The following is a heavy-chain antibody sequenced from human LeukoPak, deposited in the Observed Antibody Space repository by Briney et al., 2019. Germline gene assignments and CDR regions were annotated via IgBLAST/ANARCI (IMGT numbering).Heavy chain of an antibody. CDR2: IIPIFGTA. CDR3: ARESPPPMTTVTNYSDY. Sequence: SSVKVSCKASGCTFSSYAISWVRQAPGQGLEWMGRIIPIFGTANYAQKFQGRVTITTDESTSTAYMELSSLRSEDTAVYYCARESPPPMTTVTNYSDYCGQGTLVTVSS. V-gene: IGHV1-69*05. CDR1: GCTFSSYA. D-gene: IGHD4-17*01. J-gene: IGHJ4*02.